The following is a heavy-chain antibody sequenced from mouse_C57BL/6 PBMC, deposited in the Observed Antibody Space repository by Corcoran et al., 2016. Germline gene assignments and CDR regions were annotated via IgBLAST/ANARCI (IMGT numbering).Heavy chain of an antibody. Sequence: EVQLQQSGPELVKPGASVKISCKASGYTFTDYYMNWVKQSHGKSLEWIGDINPNNGGTSYNQKFKGKATLTVDKSSSTAYMELRSLTSEDSAVYYCARYGYGSRVPDYWGQGTTLTVSS. CDR2: INPNNGGT. D-gene: IGHD1-1*01. V-gene: IGHV1-26*01. J-gene: IGHJ2*01. CDR1: GYTFTDYY. CDR3: ARYGYGSRVPDY.